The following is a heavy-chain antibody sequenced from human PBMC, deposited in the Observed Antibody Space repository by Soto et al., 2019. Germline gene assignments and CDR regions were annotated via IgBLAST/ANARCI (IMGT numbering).Heavy chain of an antibody. Sequence: QVQLVQSGAEVKKPGSSVKVSCKASGGTFSSYAISWVRQAPGQGLEWMGGIIPIFGTANYAQKFQGRVTITADESTSPAYMELSSLRSEETAVYYCASLRAMVFPLENWGQGTLVTVSS. CDR3: ASLRAMVFPLEN. CDR1: GGTFSSYA. CDR2: IIPIFGTA. D-gene: IGHD5-18*01. V-gene: IGHV1-69*01. J-gene: IGHJ4*02.